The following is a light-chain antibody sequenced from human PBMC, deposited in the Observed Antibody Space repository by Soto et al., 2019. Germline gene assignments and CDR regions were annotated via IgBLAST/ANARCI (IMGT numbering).Light chain of an antibody. J-gene: IGLJ3*02. CDR1: SSNTGSHT. V-gene: IGLV1-44*01. CDR3: GSYTRASTWV. Sequence: QSVLTQPPSVSGTPGQRVSISCSGSSSNTGSHTVNWYQHLPGTAPKLLIYDNNQRPSGVPDRFSGSKSGTSASLAISGLQSEDEADYYCGSYTRASTWVFGGGTKLTVL. CDR2: DNN.